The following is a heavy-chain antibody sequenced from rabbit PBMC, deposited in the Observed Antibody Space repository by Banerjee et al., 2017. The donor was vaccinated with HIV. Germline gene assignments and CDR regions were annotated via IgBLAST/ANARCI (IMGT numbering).Heavy chain of an antibody. CDR1: GFDFSSNA. J-gene: IGHJ4*01. Sequence: QEQLEESGGDLVKPEGSLTLTCKASGFDFSSNAMCWVRQAPGEGLEWIGCIDTGSGDTVYATWAKGRFTISRTSSTTVALQMTSLTAADTATYFCARDLAAVTGWNFGLWGPGTLVTVS. V-gene: IGHV1S45*01. D-gene: IGHD7-1*01. CDR2: IDTGSGDT. CDR3: ARDLAAVTGWNFGL.